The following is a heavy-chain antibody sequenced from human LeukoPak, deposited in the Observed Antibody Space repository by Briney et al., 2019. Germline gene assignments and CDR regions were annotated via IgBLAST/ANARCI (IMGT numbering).Heavy chain of an antibody. V-gene: IGHV3-48*03. CDR1: GFTFSSYE. J-gene: IGHJ4*02. D-gene: IGHD3-10*01. CDR3: ARDAPPPISGSFDY. Sequence: GGSLRLSCAASGFTFSSYEMNGVRRAPGKGLEWVSYISSSGSTIYYADSVKGRFTISRDNAKNSLYLQMNSLRAEDTAVYYCARDAPPPISGSFDYWGQGTLVTVSS. CDR2: ISSSGSTI.